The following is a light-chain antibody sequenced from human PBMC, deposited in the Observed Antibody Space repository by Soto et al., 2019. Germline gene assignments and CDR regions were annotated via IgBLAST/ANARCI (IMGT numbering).Light chain of an antibody. CDR3: SSSTSGSSYV. Sequence: QSALRQPGTVSGSPGQSITIPCTGTSSDVGGYNYVSWYQQHPGKAPKLMIYDVSNRPSGVSNRFSGSTSGNTASPTLSGLQAEDEADYYCSSSTSGSSYVFGTGTKVTVL. V-gene: IGLV2-14*01. J-gene: IGLJ1*01. CDR2: DVS. CDR1: SSDVGGYNY.